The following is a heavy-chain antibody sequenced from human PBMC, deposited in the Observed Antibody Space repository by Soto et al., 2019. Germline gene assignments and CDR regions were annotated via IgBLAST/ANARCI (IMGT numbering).Heavy chain of an antibody. CDR2: TSYDGSKE. CDR1: GFTFSSYA. CDR3: AGVQYGGNSVSNY. Sequence: LRLSCAASGFTFSSYAMSWVRQAPGKGLEWVAATSYDGSKEYYADSVKGRFTVSRDNSKNTLDLQMNSLRAEDTALYYCAGVQYGGNSVSNYWGQGTLVTV. D-gene: IGHD4-4*01. J-gene: IGHJ4*02. V-gene: IGHV3-30-3*01.